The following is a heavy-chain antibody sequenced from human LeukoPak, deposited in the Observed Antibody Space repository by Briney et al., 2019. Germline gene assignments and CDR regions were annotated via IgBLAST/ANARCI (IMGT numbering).Heavy chain of an antibody. J-gene: IGHJ4*02. CDR3: ASADTVTTAGYFDY. CDR1: GGSISSGSYY. CDR2: IYTSGST. D-gene: IGHD4-17*01. V-gene: IGHV4-61*02. Sequence: SETLSLTCTVSGGSISSGSYYWSWIRQPAGKGLEWIGRIYTSGSTNYNPSLKSRVTISVDTSKNQFSLKLSSVTAADTAVYYCASADTVTTAGYFDYWGQGTLVTVSS.